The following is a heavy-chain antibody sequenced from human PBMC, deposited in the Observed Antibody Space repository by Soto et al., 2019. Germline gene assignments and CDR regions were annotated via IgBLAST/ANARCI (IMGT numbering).Heavy chain of an antibody. D-gene: IGHD6-6*01. V-gene: IGHV3-64*01. CDR3: ARRARPDFYYLDV. J-gene: IGHJ6*03. Sequence: EVQLAESGGGLAQPGGSLRLSCAASGFTLSGYAMDWVRQAPGKGLEYVSGISSNGVGTYYANSVQGRFTNARDNSKNTVYQQRGSLRPEKRAVYYYARRARPDFYYLDVLGKGTTVTVSS. CDR2: ISSNGVGT. CDR1: GFTLSGYA.